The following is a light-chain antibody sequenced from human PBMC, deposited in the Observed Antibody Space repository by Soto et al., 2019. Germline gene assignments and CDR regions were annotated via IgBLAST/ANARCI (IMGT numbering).Light chain of an antibody. CDR3: QQYHNSPPQYP. Sequence: EIVMTQSPATLSVSPGERAILSCRASQTVASNVAWYQQKPGRAPRLLIHGASTRATGVSARFSGSGSGTECTLTISSLQSEDFAVYYWQQYHNSPPQYPLGQGTKLQIK. CDR2: GAS. J-gene: IGKJ2*01. CDR1: QTVASN. V-gene: IGKV3-15*01.